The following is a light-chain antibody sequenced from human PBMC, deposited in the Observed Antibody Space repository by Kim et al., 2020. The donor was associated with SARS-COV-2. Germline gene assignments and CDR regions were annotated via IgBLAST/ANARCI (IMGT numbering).Light chain of an antibody. J-gene: IGKJ4*01. CDR2: DTS. CDR1: QSVRSN. Sequence: SVSPGERATLSCRASQSVRSNLAWYRQKPGQAPRLLIYDTSTRATGIPARFSGSGSGTEFTLTISSLQPEDFAVYDCQQCSDWPFTFGGGTKLEI. V-gene: IGKV3-15*01. CDR3: QQCSDWPFT.